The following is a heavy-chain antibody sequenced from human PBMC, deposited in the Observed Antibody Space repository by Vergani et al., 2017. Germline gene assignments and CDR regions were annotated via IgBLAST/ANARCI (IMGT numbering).Heavy chain of an antibody. D-gene: IGHD1-14*01. CDR1: GFTFSSYS. J-gene: IGHJ3*01. CDR2: ISSSSSYI. Sequence: EVQLVESGGGLVKRGGSLRLSCAASGFTFSSYSMNWVRQAPGKGLEWVSSISSSSSYIHYSDSLKGRFTISRDNAKSSLYLQMNSLRAEDTGVYYCARDGMSPAEIDPKNAFHVWGQGTRVSV. V-gene: IGHV3-21*01. CDR3: ARDGMSPAEIDPKNAFHV.